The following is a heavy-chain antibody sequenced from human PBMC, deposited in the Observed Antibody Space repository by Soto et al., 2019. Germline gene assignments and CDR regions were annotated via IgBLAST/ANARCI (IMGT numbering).Heavy chain of an antibody. J-gene: IGHJ5*01. D-gene: IGHD2-2*01. V-gene: IGHV4-34*01. CDR1: GGSFSGYY. CDR3: ARHRVGYCSSTSCRTSDWFDS. CDR2: IDHSGST. Sequence: SETLSLTCAVYGGSFSGYYWSWIRQPPGKGLEWIGEIDHSGSTNYNPSLKSRVTISIHTSKNQFSLKLTSVTAADTAVYYCARHRVGYCSSTSCRTSDWFDSWGQGTLVTVSS.